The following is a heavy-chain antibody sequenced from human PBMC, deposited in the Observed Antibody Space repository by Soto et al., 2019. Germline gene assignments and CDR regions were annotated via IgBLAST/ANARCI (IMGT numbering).Heavy chain of an antibody. Sequence: QVQLVQSGAEVKKPGASVKVSCKASGYTFTSYVITWVRQAPGQGLEWMGWISAYNGNTNFAQKFKGRVTMTTDTSTSTAYMELRSLRADDKAVYYCARTWSTGWTDYWCQGTLVSVSS. CDR3: ARTWSTGWTDY. J-gene: IGHJ4*02. CDR2: ISAYNGNT. CDR1: GYTFTSYV. D-gene: IGHD6-19*01. V-gene: IGHV1-18*01.